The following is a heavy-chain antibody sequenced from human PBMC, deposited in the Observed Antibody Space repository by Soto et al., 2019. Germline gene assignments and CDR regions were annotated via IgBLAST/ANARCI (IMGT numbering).Heavy chain of an antibody. CDR1: GYTFITFY. J-gene: IGHJ5*02. CDR2: INRIDGLT. CDR3: ARGYCNDITGDGWFDT. D-gene: IGHD2-15*01. Sequence: QVQLVQSGAEVKKPGASVKVSCQASGYTFITFYMHWVRQAPGQGLEWMGRINRIDGLTTYEQKLQGRVTMTRDTSTSTNYMELCGLRSDDTAVYYCARGYCNDITGDGWFDTWGQGTLVTVSS. V-gene: IGHV1-46*04.